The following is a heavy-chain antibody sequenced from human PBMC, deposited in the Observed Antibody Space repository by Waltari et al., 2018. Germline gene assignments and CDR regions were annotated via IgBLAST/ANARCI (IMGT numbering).Heavy chain of an antibody. D-gene: IGHD1-26*01. CDR1: GGTFSSYA. V-gene: IGHV1-69*05. CDR3: ARDHSGSYSLYYYYGMDV. J-gene: IGHJ6*02. CDR2: IIPIFGTA. Sequence: QVQLVQSGAEVKKPGSSVKVSCKASGGTFSSYAISWVRQAPGQGLEWMGWIIPIFGTANYAQKFQGRVTMTTDESTSTAYMELSSLRSEDTAVYYCARDHSGSYSLYYYYGMDVWGQGTTVTVSS.